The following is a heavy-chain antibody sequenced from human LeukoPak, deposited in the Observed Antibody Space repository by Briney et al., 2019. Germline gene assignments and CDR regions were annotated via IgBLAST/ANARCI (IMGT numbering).Heavy chain of an antibody. D-gene: IGHD6-13*01. CDR2: IIPILGIA. CDR1: GGTFSSYA. Sequence: GASVKVSCKASGGTFSSYAISWVRQAPGQGLEWMGRIIPILGIANYAQKFQGRVTITADKSTSTAYMELSSLRSEDTAVYYCARDRTSIAAAAFDYWGQGTLVTVSS. CDR3: ARDRTSIAAAAFDY. V-gene: IGHV1-69*04. J-gene: IGHJ4*02.